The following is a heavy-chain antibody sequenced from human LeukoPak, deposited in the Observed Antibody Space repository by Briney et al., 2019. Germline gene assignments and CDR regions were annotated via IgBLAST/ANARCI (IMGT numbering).Heavy chain of an antibody. D-gene: IGHD6-6*01. CDR2: IYYSGTT. V-gene: IGHV4-61*08. CDR1: GGSISSGDYY. J-gene: IGHJ6*03. CDR3: ARVVGQYSSSPNRHYYYYYMDV. Sequence: SETLSLTCTVSGGSISSGDYYWSWIRQHPGKGLEWIGYIYYSGTTNYTPSLKSRVTISVDTSKNQFSLKLSSVTAADTAVYYCARVVGQYSSSPNRHYYYYYMDVWGKGTTVTVSS.